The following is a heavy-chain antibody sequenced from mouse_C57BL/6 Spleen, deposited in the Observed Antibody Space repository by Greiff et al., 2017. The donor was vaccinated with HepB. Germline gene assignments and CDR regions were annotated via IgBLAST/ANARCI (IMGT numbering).Heavy chain of an antibody. CDR1: GYTFTSYW. D-gene: IGHD1-1*01. Sequence: QVQLQQPGAELVKPGASVKLSCKASGYTFTSYWMHWVKQRPGQGLEWIGMIHPNSGSTNYNEKFKSKATLTVDKSSSTAYMQLSSLTSEDSAVYYGARWGTVVEGSAMDYWGQGTSVTVSS. CDR2: IHPNSGST. V-gene: IGHV1-64*01. CDR3: ARWGTVVEGSAMDY. J-gene: IGHJ4*01.